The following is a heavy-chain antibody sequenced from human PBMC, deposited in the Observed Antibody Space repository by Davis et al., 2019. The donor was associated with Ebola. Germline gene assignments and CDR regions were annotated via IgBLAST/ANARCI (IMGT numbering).Heavy chain of an antibody. Sequence: PSETLSLTCSVSGDSFSSYYWSWIRQPPGRGLEWIGYIYYSGTTNYNPSLKSRVTISIDTSKNQFSLKLSSVSAADTAVYYCARDTMHYYDYWGQGTLVTVSS. CDR1: GDSFSSYY. CDR2: IYYSGTT. J-gene: IGHJ4*02. V-gene: IGHV4-59*01. D-gene: IGHD5-24*01. CDR3: ARDTMHYYDY.